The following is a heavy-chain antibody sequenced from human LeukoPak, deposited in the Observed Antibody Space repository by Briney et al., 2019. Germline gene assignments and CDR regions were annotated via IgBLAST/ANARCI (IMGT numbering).Heavy chain of an antibody. CDR3: ARVQGYYDFWSGYYEVGRFDY. V-gene: IGHV1-18*01. CDR1: GYTFTSYG. J-gene: IGHJ4*02. D-gene: IGHD3-3*01. CDR2: ISAYNGNT. Sequence: ASVKVSCKASGYTFTSYGISWVRQAPGQGLEWMGWISAYNGNTNYAQKLQGGVTMTTDTSTSTAYMELRSLRSDDTAVYYCARVQGYYDFWSGYYEVGRFDYWGQGTLVTVSS.